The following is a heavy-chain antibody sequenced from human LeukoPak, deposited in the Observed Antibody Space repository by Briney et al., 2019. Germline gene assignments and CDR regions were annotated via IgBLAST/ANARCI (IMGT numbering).Heavy chain of an antibody. D-gene: IGHD3-9*01. CDR1: GFTFSIYA. Sequence: GGSLRLSCAASGFTFSIYAMGWVRQAPGKGLEWVSAISGSGGSTYYADSVKGRFTISRDNSKNTLYLQMNSLRAEDTAVYYCAKAGSYDILTGSYHDAFDIWGQGTMVTVSS. CDR3: AKAGSYDILTGSYHDAFDI. J-gene: IGHJ3*02. CDR2: ISGSGGST. V-gene: IGHV3-23*01.